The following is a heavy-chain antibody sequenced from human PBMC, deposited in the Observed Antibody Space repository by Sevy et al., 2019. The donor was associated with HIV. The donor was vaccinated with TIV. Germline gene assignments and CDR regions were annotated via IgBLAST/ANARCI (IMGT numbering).Heavy chain of an antibody. V-gene: IGHV3-30-3*01. Sequence: GGSLRLSCAASEFMFSTYAMHWVRQAPGKGLEWVAVIIYDGSSHYYEDSVKGRFTISRDNSKNTLFLQMNSLRLEDTAFYYCARDAGYSTDWYPSDYWGQGTLVTVSS. CDR2: IIYDGSSH. D-gene: IGHD6-19*01. J-gene: IGHJ4*02. CDR1: EFMFSTYA. CDR3: ARDAGYSTDWYPSDY.